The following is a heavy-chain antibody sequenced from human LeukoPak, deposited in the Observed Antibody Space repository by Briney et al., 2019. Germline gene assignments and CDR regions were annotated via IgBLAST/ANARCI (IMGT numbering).Heavy chain of an antibody. CDR2: ISGSGGST. D-gene: IGHD1-26*01. V-gene: IGHV3-23*01. J-gene: IGHJ4*02. CDR3: AKFSYSGRSSSMDY. CDR1: GFTFSSYA. Sequence: GGSLRLSCAASGFTFSSYAMSWVRQAPGKGLEWVSAISGSGGSTYYADSVKGRFTISRDNSKNTLYLQMNSLRAEDTTVYYCAKFSYSGRSSSMDYWGQGTLVTVSS.